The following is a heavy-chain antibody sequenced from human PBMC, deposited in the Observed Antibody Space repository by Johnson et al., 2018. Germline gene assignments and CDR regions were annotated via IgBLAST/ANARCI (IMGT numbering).Heavy chain of an antibody. CDR3: AREGFSSGRAGVFDI. J-gene: IGHJ3*02. CDR2: ISYDGSNE. Sequence: QVQLVQSGGGVVQPGRSLRLSCAASGFSFSSYAMHWVRQAPGKGLEWVTLISYDGSNERYADSVKGRFTISRDNSKNTLTLQMNSLRPEDTAVYYCAREGFSSGRAGVFDIWGQGTLVTVSS. D-gene: IGHD6-19*01. CDR1: GFSFSSYA. V-gene: IGHV3-30*04.